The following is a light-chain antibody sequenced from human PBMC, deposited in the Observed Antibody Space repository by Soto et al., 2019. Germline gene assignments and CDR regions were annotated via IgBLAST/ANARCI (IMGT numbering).Light chain of an antibody. J-gene: IGKJ1*01. CDR3: QQYNNWPRT. CDR1: QSVSRN. CDR2: GAS. Sequence: EIVLAQSPGTLSLSPGQRSTLSCRASQSVSRNYVAWYQHKPGQAPRLLIYGASTRATGIPARFSGSGSGTEFTLTISSLQSEDFAVYYCQQYNNWPRTFGQGTKVDIK. V-gene: IGKV3-15*01.